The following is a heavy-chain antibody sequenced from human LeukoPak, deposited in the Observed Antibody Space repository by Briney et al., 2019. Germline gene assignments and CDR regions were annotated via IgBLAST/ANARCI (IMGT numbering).Heavy chain of an antibody. CDR3: ARDYEGWGKTDVFDI. CDR1: GDSICSYS. J-gene: IGHJ3*02. Sequence: SETLSLTCTVSGDSICSYSWSWIRQPAGKGLEWIGRMYTSGSTNSNPSLKSRVTMSVDTSKNQFSLKLSSVTAADTAVYYCARDYEGWGKTDVFDIWGQGTMVTVSS. D-gene: IGHD3-16*01. CDR2: MYTSGST. V-gene: IGHV4-4*07.